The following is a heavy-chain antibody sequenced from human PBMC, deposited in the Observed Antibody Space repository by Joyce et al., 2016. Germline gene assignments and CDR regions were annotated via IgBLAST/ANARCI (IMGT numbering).Heavy chain of an antibody. CDR2: RNPGYSDT. D-gene: IGHD4-11*01. CDR1: KYTFSGYW. Sequence: EVQLVQSGPEMRKHGESLKISCNGFKYTFSGYWIAWVRQIPGRGLEWMGIRNPGYSDTRYSPSFQGQVTVSVDKSINTAYLQWRSLRASDTGIYYCARDIDYRSGMDVWGQGTPVSVSS. J-gene: IGHJ6*02. V-gene: IGHV5-51*01. CDR3: ARDIDYRSGMDV.